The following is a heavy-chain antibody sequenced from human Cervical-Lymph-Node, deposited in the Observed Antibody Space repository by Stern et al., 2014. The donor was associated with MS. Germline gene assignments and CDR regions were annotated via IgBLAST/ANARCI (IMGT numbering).Heavy chain of an antibody. Sequence: QITLKESGPTLVKPTQTLTLTCTLSGLSLTTTGVGVGWIRQPPGKALEWLALIYWDDDKRYGPSLESRLTITKDTSKNQVVLTLTNMDPVDTGTYYCAHRYTTALFDYWGQGILVTVSS. J-gene: IGHJ4*02. CDR3: AHRYTTALFDY. CDR1: GLSLTTTGVG. CDR2: IYWDDDK. V-gene: IGHV2-5*05. D-gene: IGHD1-1*01.